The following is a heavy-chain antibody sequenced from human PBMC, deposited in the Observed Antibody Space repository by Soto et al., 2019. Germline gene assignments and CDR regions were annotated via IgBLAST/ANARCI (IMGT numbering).Heavy chain of an antibody. CDR2: IKQDGSEK. CDR3: VRSTGWYPDH. CDR1: GFTFSNYW. D-gene: IGHD6-19*01. Sequence: EVQLVESGGGLVQPGGSLRLSCEVSGFTFSNYWMNWVRQAPGKGLEWVANIKQDGSEKYYVDSVKGRFTISRDNAKNSLYLQMNSLRAEDTAVYYCVRSTGWYPDHWGQGTLVTVSS. J-gene: IGHJ4*02. V-gene: IGHV3-7*01.